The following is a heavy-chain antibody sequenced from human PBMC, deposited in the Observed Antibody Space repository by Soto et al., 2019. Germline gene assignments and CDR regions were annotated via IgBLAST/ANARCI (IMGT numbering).Heavy chain of an antibody. Sequence: SETLSLTCTVSGGSINSAGYSWNWIRQAPGKAPEWIAFISHSGSTYYNPSLKSRVTMSVDVSKNQFSLNLSSVTAADTAVYYCARGFYVLRFLDRIPHFASWGNGILVTVS. CDR3: ARGFYVLRFLDRIPHFAS. V-gene: IGHV4-30-2*01. J-gene: IGHJ5*01. CDR2: ISHSGST. CDR1: GGSINSAGYS. D-gene: IGHD3-3*01.